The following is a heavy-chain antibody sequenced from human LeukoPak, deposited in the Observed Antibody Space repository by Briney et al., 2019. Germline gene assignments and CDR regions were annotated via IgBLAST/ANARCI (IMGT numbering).Heavy chain of an antibody. CDR2: ISGSGGKT. CDR1: GFTFSSYA. V-gene: IGHV3-23*01. Sequence: GGSLRLSCAASGFTFSSYAMSWVRQAPGKGLEWGSGISGSGGKTYYADSVKGRFTISRDNFKNTLYLQMNSLRAEDTAVYYCARLRGATVAHNWFDPWGQGTLVTVSS. D-gene: IGHD6-19*01. CDR3: ARLRGATVAHNWFDP. J-gene: IGHJ5*02.